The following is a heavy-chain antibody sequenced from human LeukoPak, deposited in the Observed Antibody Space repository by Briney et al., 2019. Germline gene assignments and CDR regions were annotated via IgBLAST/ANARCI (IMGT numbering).Heavy chain of an antibody. CDR2: IRYDGSNK. J-gene: IGHJ4*02. CDR3: AKDGPRITIFGVAHFDY. Sequence: GSLRLSCAASGFTFSSYGMHWVRQAPGKGLEWVAFIRYDGSNKYYADSVKGRFTISRDNSKNTLYLQMNSLRAEDTAVYYCAKDGPRITIFGVAHFDYWGQGTLVTVSS. CDR1: GFTFSSYG. D-gene: IGHD3-3*01. V-gene: IGHV3-30*02.